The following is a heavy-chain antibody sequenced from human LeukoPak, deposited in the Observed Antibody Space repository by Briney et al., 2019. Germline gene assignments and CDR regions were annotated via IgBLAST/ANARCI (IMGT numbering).Heavy chain of an antibody. CDR1: GGSFSGYY. CDR3: ARGNCLYSSSWYCGWFDP. Sequence: SETLSLTCAVYGGSFSGYYWSWIRQPPGKGLEWIGEINHSGSTNYNPSLKSRVTISVDTSKNQFFLELSSVTAADTAVYYCARGNCLYSSSWYCGWFDPWGQGTLVTVSS. CDR2: INHSGST. V-gene: IGHV4-34*01. D-gene: IGHD6-13*01. J-gene: IGHJ5*02.